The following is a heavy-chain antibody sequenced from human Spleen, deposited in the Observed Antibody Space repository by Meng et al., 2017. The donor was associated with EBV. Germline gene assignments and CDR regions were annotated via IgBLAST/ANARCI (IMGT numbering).Heavy chain of an antibody. CDR3: AREGYSYGKGAHDY. CDR1: GWSFTGSD. J-gene: IGHJ4*02. Sequence: QVQLQQWHAGLLTPSEALSLTCAVNGWSFTGSDWSWFRQPLGKGLEWIGEINHSGSTNYNPSLKSRVTISVDTSKNQFSLKLSSVTAADTAVYYCAREGYSYGKGAHDYWGQGTLVTVSS. V-gene: IGHV4-34*01. D-gene: IGHD5-18*01. CDR2: INHSGST.